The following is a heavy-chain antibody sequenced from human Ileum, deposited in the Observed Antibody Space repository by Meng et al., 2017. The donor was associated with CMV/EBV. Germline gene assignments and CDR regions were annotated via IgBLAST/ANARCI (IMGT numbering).Heavy chain of an antibody. CDR3: AKDEGAGGTTFFDH. J-gene: IGHJ4*02. D-gene: IGHD1-1*01. CDR2: FSASGRI. V-gene: IGHV3-23*01. Sequence: MSWVRQAPGEGLEWVSSFSASGRIDYAASVKGRFVISRDIATSTLYLQITSLRGDDTAIYFCAKDEGAGGTTFFDHWGQGTLVTVSS.